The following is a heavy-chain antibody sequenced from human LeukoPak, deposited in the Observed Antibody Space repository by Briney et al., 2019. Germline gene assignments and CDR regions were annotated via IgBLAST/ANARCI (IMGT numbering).Heavy chain of an antibody. CDR1: GGTFSSYA. V-gene: IGHV1-69*04. Sequence: ASVKVSCKASGGTFSSYAISWVRQAPGQGLEWMGRIIPILGIANYAQKFQGRVTITADKSTSTAYMELSSLRSEDTAVYYCASTVGQLRFLEWLPHGMDVWGQGTTVTVSS. CDR2: IIPILGIA. J-gene: IGHJ6*02. CDR3: ASTVGQLRFLEWLPHGMDV. D-gene: IGHD3-3*01.